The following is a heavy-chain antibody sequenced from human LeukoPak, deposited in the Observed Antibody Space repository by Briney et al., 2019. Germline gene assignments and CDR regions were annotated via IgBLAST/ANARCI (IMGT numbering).Heavy chain of an antibody. CDR2: VIPIFGTA. Sequence: SVKVSCKASGGTFSGYAISWVRQAPGQGLEWMGGVIPIFGTANYAQKFQGRVTITADESTSTAYMELSSLRSDDTAVYYCARVGRESSTGWLDYWGQGTLVTVSS. D-gene: IGHD6-19*01. J-gene: IGHJ4*02. CDR1: GGTFSGYA. CDR3: ARVGRESSTGWLDY. V-gene: IGHV1-69*13.